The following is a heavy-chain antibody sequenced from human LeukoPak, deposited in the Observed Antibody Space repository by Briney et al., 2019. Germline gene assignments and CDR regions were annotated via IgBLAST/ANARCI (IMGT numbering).Heavy chain of an antibody. Sequence: PGGSLRLSCAASDFIFSNYAMGWVRQTPGAGLEWVSGISGSGERTYIADSVKGRFNISRDNSKNMVYLQMNSLRAEDTAVYFCVKGSFVVTPLPIEYFPHWGQGTLVTVSS. CDR3: VKGSFVVTPLPIEYFPH. J-gene: IGHJ1*01. V-gene: IGHV3-23*01. D-gene: IGHD2-21*02. CDR2: ISGSGERT. CDR1: DFIFSNYA.